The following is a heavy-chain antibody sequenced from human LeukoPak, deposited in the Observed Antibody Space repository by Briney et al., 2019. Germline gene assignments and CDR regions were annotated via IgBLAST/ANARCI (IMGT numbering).Heavy chain of an antibody. CDR2: ISGSGDST. CDR1: GFTFSSYA. J-gene: IGHJ6*03. CDR3: AREPYSSSSSRFHYYYYMDV. D-gene: IGHD6-6*01. Sequence: GGSLRLSCAASGFTFSSYAMSWVRQAPGKGLEWVSAISGSGDSTNYADSVKGRFTISRDNAKNSLYLQMNSLRAEDTAVYYCAREPYSSSSSRFHYYYYMDVWGKGTTVTVSS. V-gene: IGHV3-23*01.